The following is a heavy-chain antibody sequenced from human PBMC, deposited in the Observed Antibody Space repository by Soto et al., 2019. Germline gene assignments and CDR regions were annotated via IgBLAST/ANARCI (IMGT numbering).Heavy chain of an antibody. CDR3: ARQGHSSGPRDAFDI. Sequence: ESLKISCKGSGYSFTSYWIGWVRQIPGKGLEWMGIIYPGDSDTRYSPSFQGQVTISADKSISTAYLQWSSLKASDTAMYYCARQGHSSGPRDAFDIWGQGTMVTVSS. V-gene: IGHV5-51*01. CDR1: GYSFTSYW. J-gene: IGHJ3*02. CDR2: IYPGDSDT. D-gene: IGHD6-25*01.